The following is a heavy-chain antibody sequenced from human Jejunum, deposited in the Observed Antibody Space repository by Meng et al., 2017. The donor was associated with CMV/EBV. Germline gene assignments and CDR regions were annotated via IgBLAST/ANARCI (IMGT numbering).Heavy chain of an antibody. CDR2: ISGSGETT. D-gene: IGHD1/OR15-1a*01. CDR1: GFTFNPYV. Sequence: GFTFNPYVMTWVRQAPRKGLEWVSSISGSGETTYYADSVKGRFIISRDNSKNTVSLQMNSLRVEDTAVYFCAKDWINLYGPTSSDSWGQGTRVTVSS. V-gene: IGHV3-23*01. J-gene: IGHJ5*01. CDR3: AKDWINLYGPTSSDS.